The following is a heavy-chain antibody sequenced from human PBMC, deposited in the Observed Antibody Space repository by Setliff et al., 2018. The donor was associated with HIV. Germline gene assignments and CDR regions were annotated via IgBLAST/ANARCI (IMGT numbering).Heavy chain of an antibody. J-gene: IGHJ4*02. D-gene: IGHD2-15*01. CDR1: GGTFSSYA. CDR3: ARTLCGGNRLDFDY. Sequence: SVKVSCKASGGTFSSYALSWVRQAPGQGLEWMGRIIPFFGTLNYARKFQGRLTITADKSTSTAYMELSSLRSEDTAVYYCARTLCGGNRLDFDYWGQGTLVTVSS. CDR2: IIPFFGTL. V-gene: IGHV1-69*06.